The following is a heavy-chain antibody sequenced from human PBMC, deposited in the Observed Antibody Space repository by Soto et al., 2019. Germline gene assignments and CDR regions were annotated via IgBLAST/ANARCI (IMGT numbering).Heavy chain of an antibody. V-gene: IGHV1-69*01. J-gene: IGHJ6*02. CDR3: ASPGGGYYDILPGYRPHYYGMDV. CDR2: IIPIFGTA. D-gene: IGHD3-9*01. Sequence: QVQLVQSGAEVKKPGSSVKVSCKASGGTFSSYAISWVRQAPGQGLEWMGGIIPIFGTANYAQKFQGRVTITADESTSTAYMELRSLRYEDPAVYYCASPGGGYYDILPGYRPHYYGMDVWGQGTTVTVSS. CDR1: GGTFSSYA.